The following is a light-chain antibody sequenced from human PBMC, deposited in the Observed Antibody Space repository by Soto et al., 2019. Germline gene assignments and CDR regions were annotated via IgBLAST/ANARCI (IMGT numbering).Light chain of an antibody. CDR2: EAS. Sequence: IVLTQSPATLSLSPGERATLSCRASQSVNNFLAWYQQRPGQAPRLLMYEASNRATGVPARFSGSGSGTEFTLTISRPQSEDFAVYFCQKHNSWPPITVGHGTRREI. J-gene: IGKJ5*01. CDR1: QSVNNF. V-gene: IGKV3-11*01. CDR3: QKHNSWPPIT.